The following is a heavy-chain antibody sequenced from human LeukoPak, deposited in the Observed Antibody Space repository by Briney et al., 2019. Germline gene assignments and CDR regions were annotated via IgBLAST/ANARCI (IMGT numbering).Heavy chain of an antibody. D-gene: IGHD6-13*01. CDR1: GYTFTSYG. CDR3: ARVGAGGSWYVDYGMDV. V-gene: IGHV1-18*01. Sequence: ASVKVSCKASGYTFTSYGISWVRQAPGQGLEWMGWISAYNGNTNYAQKLQGRVTMTTDTSTSTAYMELRSLRSDDTAVYYCARVGAGGSWYVDYGMDVWGQGTTVTVSS. J-gene: IGHJ6*02. CDR2: ISAYNGNT.